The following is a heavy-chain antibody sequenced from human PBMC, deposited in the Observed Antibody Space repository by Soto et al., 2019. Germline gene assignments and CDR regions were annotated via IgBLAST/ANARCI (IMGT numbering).Heavy chain of an antibody. CDR2: ISGSGGST. CDR3: ANPAYYDFWSGYYFPDDY. J-gene: IGHJ4*02. V-gene: IGHV3-23*01. CDR1: GFTFSSYA. Sequence: GGSLRLSCAASGFTFSSYAMSWVRQAPGKGLEWVSAISGSGGSTYYADSVKGRFTISRDNSKNTLYLQMNSLRAEDTAVYYCANPAYYDFWSGYYFPDDYWGQGTLVTVSS. D-gene: IGHD3-3*01.